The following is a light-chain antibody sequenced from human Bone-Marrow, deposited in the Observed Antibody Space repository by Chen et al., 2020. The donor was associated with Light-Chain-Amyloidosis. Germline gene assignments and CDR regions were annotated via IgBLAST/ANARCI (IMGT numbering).Light chain of an antibody. CDR3: QSADCSGTYEVI. CDR2: RDT. Sequence: SYELTQPPSVSVSPGPTARITCSGDDLPTKYAYWYQQRPGQAPVLVIHRDTERPSGISERFSGSSSGTKATLTISGGQAEDEADYHCQSADCSGTYEVIFGGGTKLTVL. V-gene: IGLV3-25*03. J-gene: IGLJ2*01. CDR1: DLPTKY.